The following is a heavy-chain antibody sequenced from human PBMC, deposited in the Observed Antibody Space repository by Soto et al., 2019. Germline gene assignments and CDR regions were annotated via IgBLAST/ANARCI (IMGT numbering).Heavy chain of an antibody. D-gene: IGHD2-2*03. J-gene: IGHJ5*02. CDR2: ISGSGGST. CDR1: GFTFSSYA. V-gene: IGHV3-23*01. CDR3: ARLGYCSSTSCLADP. Sequence: PVGSLRLSCAASGFTFSSYAMSWVRQAPGKGLEWVSAISGSGGSTYYADSVKGRFTISRDNSKNTLYLQMNSLRAEDTAVYYCARLGYCSSTSCLADPWGQGTLVTVSS.